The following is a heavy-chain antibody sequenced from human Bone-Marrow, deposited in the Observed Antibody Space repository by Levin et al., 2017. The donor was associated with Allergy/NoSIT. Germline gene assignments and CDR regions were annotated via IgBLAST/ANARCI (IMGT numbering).Heavy chain of an antibody. V-gene: IGHV4-61*02. CDR2: IYTTGST. CDR3: ARDRLASLSYYSMDV. J-gene: IGHJ6*03. CDR1: GGSISSGRYY. Sequence: PSETLSLTCSVSGGSISSGRYYFTWVRQSAGKGLEWIGRIYTTGSTNYNPSLESRVTISRDTCKKEVYLTLSSVTAADTAVYYCARDRLASLSYYSMDVWGRGPTVIVSS.